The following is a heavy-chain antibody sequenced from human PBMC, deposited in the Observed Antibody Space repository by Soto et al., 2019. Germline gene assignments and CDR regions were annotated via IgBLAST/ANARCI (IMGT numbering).Heavy chain of an antibody. Sequence: QLQLQESGSGLVKPSQTLSLTCAVSGGSISSGGYSWSWIRQPPGKGLEWIGYIYHSGSTYYNPALKRXXNXSXXRSKNQFSLKLSSVTAADTAVYYCARALDYYGMDVWGQGTTVTVSS. J-gene: IGHJ6*02. CDR3: ARALDYYGMDV. CDR2: IYHSGST. V-gene: IGHV4-30-2*01. CDR1: GGSISSGGYS.